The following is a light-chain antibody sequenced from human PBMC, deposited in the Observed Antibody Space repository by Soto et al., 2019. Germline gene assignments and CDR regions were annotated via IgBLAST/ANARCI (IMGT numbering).Light chain of an antibody. CDR2: DVS. CDR3: CSYSTDTTLYV. Sequence: QSALTQPASVSGSPGQSITISCSGTNSDVGDYNLVSWYQQRPGEAPKLVIFDVSNRPSGVSDRFSGSKSGNTGSLTISGLQAEDEGDYFCCSYSTDTTLYVFGSGTQLTVL. V-gene: IGLV2-14*01. CDR1: NSDVGDYNL. J-gene: IGLJ7*01.